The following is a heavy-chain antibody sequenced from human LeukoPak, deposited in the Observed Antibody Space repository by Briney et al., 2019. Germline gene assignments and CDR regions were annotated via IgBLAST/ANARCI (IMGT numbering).Heavy chain of an antibody. CDR3: ARVCVSGWTECMDY. V-gene: IGHV3-7*01. D-gene: IGHD6-19*01. J-gene: IGHJ4*02. Sequence: GGSLRLSCAVSGFTFSRHWMSWVRQAPGKGLEWVAHIKRDGREENYVDSVKGRFSISRDNVKNSLHLQMNSLRAEDTAVYYCARVCVSGWTECMDYGGQGTLVTVSS. CDR2: IKRDGREE. CDR1: GFTFSRHW.